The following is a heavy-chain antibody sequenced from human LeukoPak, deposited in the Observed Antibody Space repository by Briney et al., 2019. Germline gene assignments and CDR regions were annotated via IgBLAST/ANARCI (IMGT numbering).Heavy chain of an antibody. Sequence: GGPLNTSCQGSGSSSTSNSIGWVRQMPRKDLEWMGIIYTGDSATKYSPSFQDQATISADTPTSTRYLKCRSLKPSHTAIYHSARHLRTIGVTSPYYYMVFWGKGPTVTVS. CDR1: GSSSTSNS. CDR2: IYTGDSAT. CDR3: ARHLRTIGVTSPYYYMVF. J-gene: IGHJ6*03. V-gene: IGHV5-51*01. D-gene: IGHD3-10*01.